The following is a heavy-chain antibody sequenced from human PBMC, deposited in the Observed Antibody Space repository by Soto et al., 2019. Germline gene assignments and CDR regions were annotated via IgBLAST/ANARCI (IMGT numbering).Heavy chain of an antibody. D-gene: IGHD3-22*01. CDR2: INYSGST. V-gene: IGHV4-30-4*01. CDR3: ATDLYYYDSESGPNY. CDR1: GGSISSGDFY. J-gene: IGHJ4*02. Sequence: PSETLSLTCTVSGGSISSGDFYWSWIRQPPGKGLEWIGYINYSGSTYYNPSLKSRVTISVDTSKNQFSLKLSSVTAADTAVYYCATDLYYYDSESGPNYWGQGTLVTVSS.